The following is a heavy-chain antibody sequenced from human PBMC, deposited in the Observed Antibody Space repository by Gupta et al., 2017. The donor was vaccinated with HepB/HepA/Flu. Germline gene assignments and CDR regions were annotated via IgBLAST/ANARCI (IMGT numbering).Heavy chain of an antibody. Sequence: EVQLVESGGGLVKPGGSLRLSCAASGFTFSSYSMNWVRQAPGKGLEWVSSISSSSSYIYYADSVKGRFTISRDNAKNSLYLQMNSLRAEDTAVYYCARDLCGGDCYSWVDYWGQGTLVTVSS. CDR1: GFTFSSYS. D-gene: IGHD2-21*02. V-gene: IGHV3-21*01. CDR2: ISSSSSYI. J-gene: IGHJ4*02. CDR3: ARDLCGGDCYSWVDY.